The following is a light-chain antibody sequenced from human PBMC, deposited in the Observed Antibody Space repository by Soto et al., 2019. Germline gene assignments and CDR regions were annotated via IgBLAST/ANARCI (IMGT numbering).Light chain of an antibody. CDR1: QSLLHSNGFNY. Sequence: DIVMTQSPLSLPVTPGEPASISCRSSQSLLHSNGFNYLDWYLQRPGQSPQLLSYLGSNRASGVPERFSGSGSGTDFTLQISTVEAEDVRDYYCMQALQTPLTFGGGTKVELK. CDR2: LGS. CDR3: MQALQTPLT. V-gene: IGKV2-28*01. J-gene: IGKJ4*01.